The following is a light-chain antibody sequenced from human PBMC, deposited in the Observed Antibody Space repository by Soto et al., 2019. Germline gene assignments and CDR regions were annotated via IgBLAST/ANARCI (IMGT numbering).Light chain of an antibody. Sequence: DIQMTQSPSSLSASVEDRVIITCRASQSISNHLNWYQQKPGKAPKLLIFAASSLQSGVPSRFSGSRSGPDFALTISSLQPEDFATYYCQQLNTYPWTFGQGTKVDIK. CDR3: QQLNTYPWT. J-gene: IGKJ1*01. V-gene: IGKV1-39*01. CDR2: AAS. CDR1: QSISNH.